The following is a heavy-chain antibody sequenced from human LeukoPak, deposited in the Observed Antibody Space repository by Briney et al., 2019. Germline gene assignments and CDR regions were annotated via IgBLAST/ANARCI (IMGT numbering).Heavy chain of an antibody. D-gene: IGHD1-26*01. CDR3: ARNESVLGTTGLNDFFDD. J-gene: IGHJ4*02. Sequence: SETLSLTCTVSGGSIRGSSDYWGWIRQSPGKGLEWIGSIYYSGSTYYNPSLKSRVSISVDTSKNQFHLRLTSVTAADTAVYYCARNESVLGTTGLNDFFDDWGQGTLVTVSS. V-gene: IGHV4-39*01. CDR1: GGSIRGSSDY. CDR2: IYYSGST.